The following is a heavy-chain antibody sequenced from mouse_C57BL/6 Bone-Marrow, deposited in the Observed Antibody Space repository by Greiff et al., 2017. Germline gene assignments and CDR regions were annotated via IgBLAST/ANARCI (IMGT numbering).Heavy chain of an antibody. V-gene: IGHV1-4*01. D-gene: IGHD4-1*01. CDR2: INPSSGYT. Sequence: QVQLQQSGAELARPGASVKMSCKASGYTFTSYTMHWVKQRPGQGLEWIGYINPSSGYTKYNQKFKDKATLTADKSSSTAYMQRSSLTSEDSAVYYCARLWDEGYFDYWGQGTTLTVSS. J-gene: IGHJ2*01. CDR3: ARLWDEGYFDY. CDR1: GYTFTSYT.